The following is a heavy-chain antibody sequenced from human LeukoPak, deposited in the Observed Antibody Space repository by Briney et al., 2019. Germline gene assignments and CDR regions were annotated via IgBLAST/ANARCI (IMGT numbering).Heavy chain of an antibody. CDR2: IYYTGST. D-gene: IGHD1-26*01. CDR3: AKGFIGIDS. J-gene: IGHJ4*02. V-gene: IGHV4-39*01. CDR1: GGSISSSSYY. Sequence: SETLSLTCTVSGGSISSSSYYWGWIRQPPGKGLEWIGSIYYTGSTYYNPSLKGRVSISADTSKNQFSLKLSSVTAADTAIYFCAKGFIGIDSWGQGSLVTVSS.